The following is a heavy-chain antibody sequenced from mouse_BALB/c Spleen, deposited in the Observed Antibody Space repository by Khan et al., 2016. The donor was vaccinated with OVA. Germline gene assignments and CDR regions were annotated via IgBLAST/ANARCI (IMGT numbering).Heavy chain of an antibody. D-gene: IGHD1-1*01. CDR1: GYSFTTYY. Sequence: VQLQQSGPELMKPGASVKISCKASGYSFTTYYIHWVKQSHGKSLEWIGYIDPFNGSTTYNQKFKGKATLTVDKSSRTAYMQLRSLTSEDSAVYYCARHGTSSWFSYWGQGTLVTVSA. CDR2: IDPFNGST. J-gene: IGHJ3*01. V-gene: IGHV1S135*01. CDR3: ARHGTSSWFSY.